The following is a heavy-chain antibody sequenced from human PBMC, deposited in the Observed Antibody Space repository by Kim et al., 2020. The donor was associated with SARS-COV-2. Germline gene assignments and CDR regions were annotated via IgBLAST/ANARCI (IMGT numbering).Heavy chain of an antibody. J-gene: IGHJ4*02. V-gene: IGHV4-34*01. CDR3: ARGRGTIFGVVIVYYFDY. D-gene: IGHD3-3*01. Sequence: SETLSLTCAVYGGSFSGYYWSWIRQPPGKGLEWIGEINHSGSTNYNPSLKSRVTISVDTSKNQFSLKLSSVTAADTAVYYCARGRGTIFGVVIVYYFDYWGQGTLVTVSS. CDR2: INHSGST. CDR1: GGSFSGYY.